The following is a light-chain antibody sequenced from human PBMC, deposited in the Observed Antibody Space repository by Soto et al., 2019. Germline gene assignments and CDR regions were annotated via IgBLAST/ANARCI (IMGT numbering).Light chain of an antibody. Sequence: DIQMTQSPSSLSASVGDRVTVTCRASQGISSYLAWYQQKPGKVPKLLIFAASTLQPGVPSRFSGSGSGTDFTLTIRSVLPEDGATYDCQQYDSASSTTVGGGTKVVIK. CDR3: QQYDSASSTT. CDR2: AAS. CDR1: QGISSY. V-gene: IGKV1-27*01. J-gene: IGKJ4*01.